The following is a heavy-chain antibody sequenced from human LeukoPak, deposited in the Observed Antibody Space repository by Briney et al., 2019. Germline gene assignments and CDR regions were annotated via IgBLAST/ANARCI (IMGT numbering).Heavy chain of an antibody. J-gene: IGHJ4*02. CDR2: ISYDGSNK. CDR3: ARDKKGATDFHY. Sequence: GGSLRLSCAASGFTFSSYAMHWVRQAPGKGLEWVAVISYDGSNKYYADSVKGRFTISRDNSKNTLYLQMNSLRAEDTAVYYCARDKKGATDFHYWGQGTLVTVSS. V-gene: IGHV3-30-3*01. D-gene: IGHD1-26*01. CDR1: GFTFSSYA.